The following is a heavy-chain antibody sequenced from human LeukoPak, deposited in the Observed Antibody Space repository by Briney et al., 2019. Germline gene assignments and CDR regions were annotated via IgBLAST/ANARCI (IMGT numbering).Heavy chain of an antibody. Sequence: GGSLRLSCAASGFTFSSYSMNWVRQAPGKGLEWVSSISSSSSYIYYADSVKGRFTISRGNAKNSLYLQMNSLRAEDTAVYYCARDPADWDWFDPWGQGTLVTVSS. CDR2: ISSSSSYI. J-gene: IGHJ5*02. V-gene: IGHV3-21*01. CDR3: ARDPADWDWFDP. CDR1: GFTFSSYS. D-gene: IGHD2-21*01.